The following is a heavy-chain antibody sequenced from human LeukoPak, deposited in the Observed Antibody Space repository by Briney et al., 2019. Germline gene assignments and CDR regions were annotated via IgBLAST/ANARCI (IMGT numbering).Heavy chain of an antibody. CDR3: ARLPVGGTRVHFDY. CDR2: IYPGDSDT. Sequence: GESLKISCKGSGYSFTNNWIAWVRQMPGKGLEWMGIIYPGDSDTTYSPSFQGQVTISADKSISTAYLRWSSLKASDTSMYYCARLPVGGTRVHFDYWGQGTLVTVSS. J-gene: IGHJ4*02. V-gene: IGHV5-51*01. D-gene: IGHD1-26*01. CDR1: GYSFTNNW.